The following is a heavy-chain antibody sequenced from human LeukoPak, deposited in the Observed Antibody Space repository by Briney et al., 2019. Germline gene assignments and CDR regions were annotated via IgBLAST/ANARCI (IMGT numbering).Heavy chain of an antibody. CDR2: INTDGSST. CDR1: GFTLSSYW. J-gene: IGHJ6*03. V-gene: IGHV3-74*01. Sequence: GGSLRLSCAASGFTLSSYWMHWVRQAPGKGLVWVSRINTDGSSTSYADSVKGRFTISRDNAKNTLYLQMNSLRAEDTAVYYCARATYYYGSGSYYYYYYYMDVWGKGTTVTVSS. CDR3: ARATYYYGSGSYYYYYYYMDV. D-gene: IGHD3-10*01.